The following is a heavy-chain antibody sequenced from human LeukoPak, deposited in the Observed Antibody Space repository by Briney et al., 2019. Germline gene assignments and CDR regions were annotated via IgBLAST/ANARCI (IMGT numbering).Heavy chain of an antibody. Sequence: GESLKISCKGSGYSFTSYWIGWVRQMPGKGLEWMGIIFPGDSDIRYSPSFQGQVTISADKSISTAYLQWSSLRASDTAIYYCTLTIFGVGQYYYYGMDVWGQGTTVTVSS. CDR2: IFPGDSDI. CDR3: TLTIFGVGQYYYYGMDV. CDR1: GYSFTSYW. D-gene: IGHD3-3*01. J-gene: IGHJ6*02. V-gene: IGHV5-51*01.